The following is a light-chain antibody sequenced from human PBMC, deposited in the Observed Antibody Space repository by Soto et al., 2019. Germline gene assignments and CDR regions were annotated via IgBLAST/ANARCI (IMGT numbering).Light chain of an antibody. V-gene: IGKV4-1*01. Sequence: DIVMTQSPDSLAVSLGERATINCKSSQSVLYSSNNKNYLAWYQQKPGQPPKLLIYWASTRESGVPDRFSGSGSGTDFTLTISSLQAEDVAVYYCQQDYSTPPTFGQGTTLEIK. CDR2: WAS. CDR3: QQDYSTPPT. CDR1: QSVLYSSNNKNY. J-gene: IGKJ2*01.